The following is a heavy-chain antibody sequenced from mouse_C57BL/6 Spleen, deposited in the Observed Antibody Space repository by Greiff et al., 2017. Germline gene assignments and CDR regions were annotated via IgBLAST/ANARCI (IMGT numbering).Heavy chain of an antibody. J-gene: IGHJ2*01. CDR2: ISDGGSYT. D-gene: IGHD2-1*01. CDR1: GFTFSSYA. CDR3: ARDLGNKGYYFDY. V-gene: IGHV5-4*01. Sequence: EVNVVESGGGLVKPGGSLKLSCAASGFTFSSYAMSWVRQTPEKRLEWVATISDGGSYTYYPDNVKGRFTISRDNAKNNLYLHMSHLKSEDTAMYYCARDLGNKGYYFDYWGQGTTLTVSS.